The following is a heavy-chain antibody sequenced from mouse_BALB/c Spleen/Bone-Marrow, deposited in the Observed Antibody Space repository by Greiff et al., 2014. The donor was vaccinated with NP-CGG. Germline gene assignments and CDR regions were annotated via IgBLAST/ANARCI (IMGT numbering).Heavy chain of an antibody. CDR3: ARYYYGSSYEYFDV. CDR2: IYPGDGGT. V-gene: IGHV1-87*01. Sequence: VNLVESGAELARPGASVKLSCKASGYTFTSYWMQWVKQRPGQGLEWIGAIYPGDGGTRYTQKFKGKATLTADKSSSTAYMQLSSLASEDSAVYYCARYYYGSSYEYFDVWGAGTTVTVSS. CDR1: GYTFTSYW. J-gene: IGHJ1*01. D-gene: IGHD1-1*01.